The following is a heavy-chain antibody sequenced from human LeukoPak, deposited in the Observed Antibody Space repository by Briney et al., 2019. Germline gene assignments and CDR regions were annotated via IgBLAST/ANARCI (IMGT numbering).Heavy chain of an antibody. V-gene: IGHV3-49*04. CDR1: GFTFGDYA. J-gene: IGHJ4*02. Sequence: PGRSLRLSCTASGFTFGDYAMSWVRQAPGKGLEWVGFIRNKAYGGTTEFAASVRGRFTISRDESKSIAYLQMSGLKTEDTAVYYCTRETGGGIDYWGQGTLVTASS. CDR3: TRETGGGIDY. D-gene: IGHD4-23*01. CDR2: IRNKAYGGTT.